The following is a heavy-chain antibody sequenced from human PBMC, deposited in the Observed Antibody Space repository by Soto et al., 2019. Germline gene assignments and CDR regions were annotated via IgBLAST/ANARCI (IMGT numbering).Heavy chain of an antibody. Sequence: SGPTLVNPTQTLTLTCTFSGFSLTTNGVGVGWIRQPPGKALEWLALIYWDDYKRYSPSLKSRLSITKVTSKNQVVLTMTNMDPVDTATYHCAHRSGGSYAFDYWGQGTLVTAPQ. D-gene: IGHD1-26*01. J-gene: IGHJ4*02. V-gene: IGHV2-5*02. CDR3: AHRSGGSYAFDY. CDR1: GFSLTTNGVG. CDR2: IYWDDYK.